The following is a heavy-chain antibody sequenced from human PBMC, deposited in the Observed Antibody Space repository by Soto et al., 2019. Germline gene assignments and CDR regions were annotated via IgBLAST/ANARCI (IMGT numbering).Heavy chain of an antibody. CDR1: GFTFSSYS. CDR2: ISYDGSNK. J-gene: IGHJ3*02. D-gene: IGHD4-17*01. Sequence: QVQLVESGGGVVQPGRALRLSCAASGFTFSSYSMHWVRQAPGKGLEWVAVISYDGSNKYYADSVKGRFTISRDNSKNTLDLKMNSLRAEDTAVYYCARPTTISAFDIWGQGTMVTVSS. CDR3: ARPTTISAFDI. V-gene: IGHV3-30-3*01.